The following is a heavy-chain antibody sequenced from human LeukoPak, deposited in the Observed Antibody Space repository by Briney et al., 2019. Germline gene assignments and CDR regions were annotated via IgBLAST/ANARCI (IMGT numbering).Heavy chain of an antibody. D-gene: IGHD2-2*01. CDR3: AREGHCSTTSCALDAIEI. J-gene: IGHJ3*02. CDR2: ISSSSGTI. CDR1: GFTFSSYS. V-gene: IGHV3-48*01. Sequence: GGSLRLPCATSGFTFSSYSMNWVRQAPGKGLEWVSYISSSSGTIYYADSVKGRFTISRDNAKNSLSLQMNSLRAEDTAVYYCAREGHCSTTSCALDAIEIWGQGTLVVVSS.